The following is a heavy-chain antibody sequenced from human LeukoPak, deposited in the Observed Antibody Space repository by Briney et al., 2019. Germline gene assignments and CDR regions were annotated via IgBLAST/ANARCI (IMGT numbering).Heavy chain of an antibody. J-gene: IGHJ4*02. D-gene: IGHD3-22*01. Sequence: GASVKVSCKASGYTFIGYYMHWVRQAPGQGLEWMGWINPNSGGTNYAQKFQGRVTMTRDTSISTAYMELSRLRSDDTAVYYCARPYYYDSSGYYPYYFDYWGQGTLVTVSS. CDR1: GYTFIGYY. CDR2: INPNSGGT. V-gene: IGHV1-2*02. CDR3: ARPYYYDSSGYYPYYFDY.